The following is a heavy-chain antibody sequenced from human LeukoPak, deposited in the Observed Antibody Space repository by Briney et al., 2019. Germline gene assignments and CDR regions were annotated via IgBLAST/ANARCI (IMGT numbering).Heavy chain of an antibody. V-gene: IGHV1-69*04. D-gene: IGHD5-18*01. J-gene: IGHJ4*02. CDR2: IIPILGIA. CDR1: GVTFSSYA. Sequence: SVKVSSKASGVTFSSYAISWVRQAPGQGLEWMGRIIPILGIANYAQKFQGRVTITADKSTSTAYMELDSLRSEDTAVYYCASSVSADTAMDSDYWGQGTLVTVSS. CDR3: ASSVSADTAMDSDY.